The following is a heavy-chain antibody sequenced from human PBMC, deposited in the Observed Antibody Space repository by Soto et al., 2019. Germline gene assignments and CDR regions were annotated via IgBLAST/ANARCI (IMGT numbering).Heavy chain of an antibody. J-gene: IGHJ6*03. Sequence: GGSLRLSCAASGFTFSSYAMHWVRQAPGKGLEYVSAISSSGGSTYYANSVKGRFTNSRDNSKNTLYLQMGSLRAEDMAVYYCARLYYYGSGYPYYYYMDVWGKGTTVTVSS. CDR1: GFTFSSYA. V-gene: IGHV3-64*01. D-gene: IGHD3-10*01. CDR2: ISSSGGST. CDR3: ARLYYYGSGYPYYYYMDV.